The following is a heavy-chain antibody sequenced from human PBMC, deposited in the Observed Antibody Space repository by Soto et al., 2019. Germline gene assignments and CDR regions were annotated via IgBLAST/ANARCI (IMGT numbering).Heavy chain of an antibody. CDR1: SGSFSGYY. D-gene: IGHD6-6*01. V-gene: IGHV4-34*01. J-gene: IGHJ4*02. CDR3: ARAPKVSGSSQTRPDF. CDR2: ISQGGNT. Sequence: SETLSLTCSIYSGSFSGYYWSWIRQPPGKGLEWIGEISQGGNTNYSPSLKSRVSISIDTSKKQFSLNLASVSAADTAVYYCARAPKVSGSSQTRPDFWGQGTLVTVSS.